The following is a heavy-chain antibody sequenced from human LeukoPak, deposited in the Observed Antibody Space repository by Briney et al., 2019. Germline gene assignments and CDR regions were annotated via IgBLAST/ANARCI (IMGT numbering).Heavy chain of an antibody. Sequence: PSETLSLTCTVSGGSISSYYWNWIRQPPGKGLEWIGHIYYSGSTNYNPSLKSRVTISVDTSKDQFSLELSSVTAADTGVYYCARQYGYTYGPDYWGQGTLVTVSS. CDR1: GGSISSYY. CDR3: ARQYGYTYGPDY. D-gene: IGHD5-18*01. J-gene: IGHJ4*02. CDR2: IYYSGST. V-gene: IGHV4-59*08.